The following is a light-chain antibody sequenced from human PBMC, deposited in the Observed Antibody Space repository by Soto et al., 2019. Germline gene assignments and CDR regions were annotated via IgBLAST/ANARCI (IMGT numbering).Light chain of an antibody. CDR3: QQRSNWPPEYT. V-gene: IGKV3-11*01. Sequence: EIVLTQSPATLSLSPGEGATLSCRASQSVSSYLTWYQQKPGQAPRLLIYDVFNRATGIPARFSGSGSGADFTLTISSLEPEDFAVYYCQQRSNWPPEYTFGQGTKLEIK. J-gene: IGKJ2*01. CDR2: DVF. CDR1: QSVSSY.